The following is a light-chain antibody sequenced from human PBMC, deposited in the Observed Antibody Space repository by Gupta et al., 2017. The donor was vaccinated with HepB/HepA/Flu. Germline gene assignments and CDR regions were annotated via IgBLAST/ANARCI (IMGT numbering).Light chain of an antibody. CDR1: QDIGSS. CDR2: AAS. CDR3: QQLKSYPLT. J-gene: IGKJ4*01. V-gene: IGKV1-9*01. Sequence: DIQLTQSPSSLSASVGDRVTITCRASQDIGSSLGWYQQKPGRAPKFLIYAASTLQSGVPSRFSGSGSGTEFTLTISSLQPEDFATYYCQQLKSYPLTFGGGTNVEIK.